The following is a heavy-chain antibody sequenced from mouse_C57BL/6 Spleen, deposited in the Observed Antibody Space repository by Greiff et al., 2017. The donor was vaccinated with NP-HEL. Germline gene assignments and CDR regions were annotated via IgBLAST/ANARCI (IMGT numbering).Heavy chain of an antibody. Sequence: QVQLQQSGAELVRPGASVTLSCKASGYTFTDYEMHWVKQTPVHGLEWIGAIDPETGGTAYNQKFKGKAILTADKSSSTAYMELRSLTSEDSAVYYCTRRDDYYFDYWGQGTTRTVSS. CDR3: TRRDDYYFDY. CDR1: GYTFTDYE. CDR2: IDPETGGT. V-gene: IGHV1-15*01. D-gene: IGHD2-4*01. J-gene: IGHJ2*01.